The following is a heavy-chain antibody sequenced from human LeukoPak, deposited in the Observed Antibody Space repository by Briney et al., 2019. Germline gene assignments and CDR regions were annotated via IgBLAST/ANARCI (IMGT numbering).Heavy chain of an antibody. CDR2: ISYDGSNK. D-gene: IGHD3-22*01. CDR3: AREWLFDY. Sequence: GGSLRLSCAASGFTFSDYYMSWIRQAPGKGLGWVAVISYDGSNKYYADSVKGRFTISRDNSKNTLYLQMNSLRAEDTAVYYCAREWLFDYWGQGTLVTVSS. V-gene: IGHV3-30*03. J-gene: IGHJ4*02. CDR1: GFTFSDYY.